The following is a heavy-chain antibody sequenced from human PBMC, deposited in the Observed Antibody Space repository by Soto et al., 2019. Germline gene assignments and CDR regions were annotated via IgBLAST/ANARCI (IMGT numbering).Heavy chain of an antibody. CDR1: GYSFTSYW. Sequence: EVQLVQSGAEVKKPGESLKISCKGSGYSFTSYWIGWVRQMPGKGLEGMGIIYPGDSDTRYSPSFQGQVTISADKSISTAYLQWSSLKASDTAMYYCARPRSSSRNYYGMDVWGQGTTVTVSS. CDR3: ARPRSSSRNYYGMDV. J-gene: IGHJ6*02. CDR2: IYPGDSDT. V-gene: IGHV5-51*03. D-gene: IGHD6-13*01.